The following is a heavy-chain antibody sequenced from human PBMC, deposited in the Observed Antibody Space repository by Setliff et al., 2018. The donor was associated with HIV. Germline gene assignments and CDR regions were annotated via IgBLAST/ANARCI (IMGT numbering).Heavy chain of an antibody. CDR2: VSYSGDT. CDR3: ARHGGGYSYGSFDF. CDR1: GGSIDSYY. D-gene: IGHD5-18*01. J-gene: IGHJ4*02. V-gene: IGHV4-59*08. Sequence: TLSLTCTVSGGSIDSYYCTWIRQPPGKGLEWIGYVSYSGDTNYNPSLKSRVTISIDTSKNQFSLRVNSVTAADTALYSCARHGGGYSYGSFDFWSQGTLVTVSS.